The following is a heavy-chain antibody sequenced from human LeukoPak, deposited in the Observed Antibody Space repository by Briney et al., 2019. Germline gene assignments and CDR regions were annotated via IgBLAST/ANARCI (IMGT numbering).Heavy chain of an antibody. J-gene: IGHJ4*02. CDR1: GGSISSSNW. D-gene: IGHD1-26*01. CDR3: ARARSGKWGFDY. Sequence: KASETLSLTCAVSGGSISSSNWWSWVRQPPGKGLEWIGEIYHSGSTNYNPSLKSRVTISVDTSKNQFSLKLSSVTAADTAVYYCARARSGKWGFDYWGQGTLVTVSS. CDR2: IYHSGST. V-gene: IGHV4-4*02.